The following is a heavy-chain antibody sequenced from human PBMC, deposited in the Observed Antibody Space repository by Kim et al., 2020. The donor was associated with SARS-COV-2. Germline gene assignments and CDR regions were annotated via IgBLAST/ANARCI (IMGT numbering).Heavy chain of an antibody. J-gene: IGHJ6*02. V-gene: IGHV3-30*18. D-gene: IGHD2-15*01. CDR1: GFTFSSYG. Sequence: GGSLRLSCAASGFTFSSYGMHWVRQAPGKGLEWVAVISYDGSNKYYADSVKGRFTISRDNSKNTLYLQMNSLRAEDTAVYYCAKDHHLRGGRNYYGMDVWGQGTTVTVSS. CDR3: AKDHHLRGGRNYYGMDV. CDR2: ISYDGSNK.